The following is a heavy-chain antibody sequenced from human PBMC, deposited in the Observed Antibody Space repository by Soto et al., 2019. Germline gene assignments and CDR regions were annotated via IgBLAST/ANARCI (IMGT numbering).Heavy chain of an antibody. CDR1: GYTFTGYY. V-gene: IGHV1-2*04. CDR3: ARDNTVNYGRDV. D-gene: IGHD4-17*01. CDR2: INPNSGGT. J-gene: IGHJ6*02. Sequence: ASVKVSCKASGYTFTGYYMHWVRQAPGQGLEWMGWINPNSGGTNYAQKFQGWVTMTRDTSISTAYMELSRLRSDDTAVYYCARDNTVNYGRDVWGQGTTVTVSS.